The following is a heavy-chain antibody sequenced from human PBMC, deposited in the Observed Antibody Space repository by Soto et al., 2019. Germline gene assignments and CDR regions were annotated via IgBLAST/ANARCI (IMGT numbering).Heavy chain of an antibody. Sequence: PSETLSLTCAVSGDSVTSNVWWSWVRQPPGKGLEWIGEAYHNGLTNYNPSLKSRVTISVDTSKNQFSLKLSSVTAADTAVYYCARVRGYYDSSGYPQSFDYWGQGTLVTVSS. CDR2: AYHNGLT. D-gene: IGHD3-22*01. J-gene: IGHJ4*02. CDR3: ARVRGYYDSSGYPQSFDY. CDR1: GDSVTSNVW. V-gene: IGHV4-4*02.